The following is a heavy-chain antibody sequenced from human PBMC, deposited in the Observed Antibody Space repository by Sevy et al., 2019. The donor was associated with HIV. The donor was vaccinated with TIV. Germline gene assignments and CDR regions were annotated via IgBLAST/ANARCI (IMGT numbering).Heavy chain of an antibody. Sequence: GGSLRLSCAASGFTFSSYWMSWVRQAPGKGLEWVANIKQDGSEKYYVDSVKGRFTISRDKAKNSLYLQMNSLRAEDTAVYYCARVFGELFYYYYYYMDVWGKGTTVTVSS. J-gene: IGHJ6*03. CDR3: ARVFGELFYYYYYYMDV. V-gene: IGHV3-7*01. CDR2: IKQDGSEK. D-gene: IGHD3-10*01. CDR1: GFTFSSYW.